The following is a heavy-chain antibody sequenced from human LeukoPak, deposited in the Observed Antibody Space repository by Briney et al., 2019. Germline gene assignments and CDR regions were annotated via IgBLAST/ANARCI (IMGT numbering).Heavy chain of an antibody. CDR3: ARQQDYSDYEVYYFDY. CDR2: IYHSGST. Sequence: SETLSLTCTVSGYSISSGYYWGWIRQPPGKGLEWIGSIYHSGSTYYNPSLKSRVTISVDTSKNQFSLKLRSVTAADTAVYYCARQQDYSDYEVYYFDYWGQGTLVTVSS. D-gene: IGHD4-11*01. CDR1: GYSISSGYY. V-gene: IGHV4-38-2*02. J-gene: IGHJ4*02.